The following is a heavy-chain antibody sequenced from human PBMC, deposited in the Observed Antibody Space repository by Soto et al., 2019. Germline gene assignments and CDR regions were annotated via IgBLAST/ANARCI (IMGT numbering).Heavy chain of an antibody. J-gene: IGHJ4*02. Sequence: PSETLSVTCAVYGGSFIGYYWSWIRQPPGKGLEWIGEINHSGSTNYNPSLKSRVTISVDTSKNQFSLKLSSVTAADTAVYYCARGLAQTTVTTADWWGQGTLVTVSS. V-gene: IGHV4-34*01. CDR3: ARGLAQTTVTTADW. CDR2: INHSGST. D-gene: IGHD4-17*01. CDR1: GGSFIGYY.